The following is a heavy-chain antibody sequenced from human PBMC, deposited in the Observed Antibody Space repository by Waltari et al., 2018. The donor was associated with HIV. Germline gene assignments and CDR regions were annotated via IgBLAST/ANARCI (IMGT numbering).Heavy chain of an antibody. J-gene: IGHJ2*01. CDR1: GFTVNDNY. V-gene: IGHV3-53*01. CDR3: ARHGGGYHYGWYFDL. Sequence: EEQLVESGGGLIQPGGSLRLSCAASGFTVNDNYMSWVRQAAGKGLEWVSVIYSGGTTYSAMSVKGRFTISRDDSKNTLFLQMNSLRAEDPAVYYCARHGGGYHYGWYFDLWGRGTLVTVSS. D-gene: IGHD3-22*01. CDR2: IYSGGTT.